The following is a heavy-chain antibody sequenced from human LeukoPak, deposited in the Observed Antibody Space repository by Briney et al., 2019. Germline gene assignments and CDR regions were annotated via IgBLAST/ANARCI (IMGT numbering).Heavy chain of an antibody. Sequence: SETLSLTYTVSGGSISSYYWSWIRQPAGKGLEWIGRIYTSGSTNYNPSLKSRVTMSVDTSKNQFSLKLSSVTAADTAVYYCVRAPLWFIGDAFDIWGQGTMVTVSS. D-gene: IGHD5-18*01. CDR3: VRAPLWFIGDAFDI. CDR1: GGSISSYY. J-gene: IGHJ3*02. CDR2: IYTSGST. V-gene: IGHV4-4*07.